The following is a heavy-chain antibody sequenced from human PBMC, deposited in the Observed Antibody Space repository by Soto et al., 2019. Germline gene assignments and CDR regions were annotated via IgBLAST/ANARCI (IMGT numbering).Heavy chain of an antibody. V-gene: IGHV1-8*01. J-gene: IGHJ4*02. CDR3: ARRLDDSSGYYDYLFDY. Sequence: ASVKVSCKASGYTFTSYDINWVRQATGQGLEWMGWMNPDSGNTGYAQKFQGRVTMTRNTSISTAYMELSSLRSEDTAVYYCARRLDDSSGYYDYLFDYWGQGTLVTVS. CDR2: MNPDSGNT. CDR1: GYTFTSYD. D-gene: IGHD3-22*01.